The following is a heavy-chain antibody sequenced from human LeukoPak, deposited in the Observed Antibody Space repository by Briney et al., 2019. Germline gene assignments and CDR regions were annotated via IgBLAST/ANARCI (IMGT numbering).Heavy chain of an antibody. CDR2: IYYSGST. J-gene: IGHJ6*03. V-gene: IGHV4-59*01. CDR3: ARDKPEYSSSPYYYYMDV. Sequence: PSETLSLTCTVSGGSISSYYWSWIRQPPGKGLEWIGYIYYSGSTNYNPSLKSRVTISVDTSKNQFSLKLSSVTAADTAVYYCARDKPEYSSSPYYYYMDVWGKGTTVTVSS. D-gene: IGHD6-6*01. CDR1: GGSISSYY.